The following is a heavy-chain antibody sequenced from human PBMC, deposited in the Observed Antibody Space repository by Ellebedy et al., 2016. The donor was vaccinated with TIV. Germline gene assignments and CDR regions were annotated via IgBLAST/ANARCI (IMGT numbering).Heavy chain of an antibody. CDR1: GFTVTTNY. V-gene: IGHV3-53*01. J-gene: IGHJ4*02. CDR2: IFSAASGGDS. Sequence: PGGSLRLSCAASGFTVTTNYMNWVRQAPGKGLEWVSVIFSAASGGDSHYAESVQGRFTISRDKSMTTVYLEMNSLRAEDPAVYYCARDLDKSSGWYGGAAYWGQGTLVTVSS. D-gene: IGHD6-19*01. CDR3: ARDLDKSSGWYGGAAY.